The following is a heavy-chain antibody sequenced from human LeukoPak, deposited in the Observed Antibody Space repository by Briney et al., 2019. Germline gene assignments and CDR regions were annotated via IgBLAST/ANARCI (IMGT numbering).Heavy chain of an antibody. J-gene: IGHJ4*02. D-gene: IGHD3-10*01. CDR1: GGSFSGYH. CDR2: INHSGST. Sequence: SETLSLTCAVYGGSFSGYHWSWIRQPPGKGLEWIGEINHSGSTNYNPSLKSRITISLDTSKNQFSLKLSSVTAADTAVYFCANYDYWGQGTLVTVSA. V-gene: IGHV4-34*01. CDR3: ANYDY.